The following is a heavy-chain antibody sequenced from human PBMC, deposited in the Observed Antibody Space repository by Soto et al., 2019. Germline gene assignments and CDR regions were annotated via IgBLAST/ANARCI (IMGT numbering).Heavy chain of an antibody. D-gene: IGHD3-10*01. CDR3: ARDLRAGIYYGSGSSIDS. V-gene: IGHV1-18*01. CDR1: GYTFISYG. CDR2: ISAYNGNT. Sequence: QVQLVQSGAEVMKPGASVKVSCKASGYTFISYGINWVRQAPGQGLEWMGWISAYNGNTNYAQKLQGRVTMTTDTSTRTAYMELRSLRSDDTAVYYCARDLRAGIYYGSGSSIDSWGQGPLVTVSS. J-gene: IGHJ4*02.